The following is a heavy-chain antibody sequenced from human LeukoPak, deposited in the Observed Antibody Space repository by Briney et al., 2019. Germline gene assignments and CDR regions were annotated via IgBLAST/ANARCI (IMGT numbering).Heavy chain of an antibody. D-gene: IGHD2-2*01. CDR1: GFTFSSYS. Sequence: PGGSLRLSCAASGFTFSSYSMNWVRQAPGKGLEWVSYINSSSSTIYYADSVKGRFTISRDNAKNSLYLQMNSLRAEDTAVYYCARDGCSSTSCLDVWGQGTTVTVSS. CDR3: ARDGCSSTSCLDV. CDR2: INSSSSTI. J-gene: IGHJ6*02. V-gene: IGHV3-48*04.